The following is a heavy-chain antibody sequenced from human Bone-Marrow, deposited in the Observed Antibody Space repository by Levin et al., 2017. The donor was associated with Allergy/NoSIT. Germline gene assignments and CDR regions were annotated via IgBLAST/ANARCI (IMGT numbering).Heavy chain of an antibody. Sequence: TGGSLRLSCAASGFTFSSYSMNWVRQAPGKGLEWVSSISSSSSYIYYADSVKGRFTISRDNAKNSLYLQMNSLRAEDTAVYYCARAANPSIAAAGNWGQGTLVTVSS. D-gene: IGHD6-13*01. CDR2: ISSSSSYI. CDR1: GFTFSSYS. J-gene: IGHJ4*02. CDR3: ARAANPSIAAAGN. V-gene: IGHV3-21*01.